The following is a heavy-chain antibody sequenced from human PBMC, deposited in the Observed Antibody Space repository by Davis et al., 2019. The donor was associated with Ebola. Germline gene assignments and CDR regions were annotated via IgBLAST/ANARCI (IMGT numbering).Heavy chain of an antibody. CDR3: ARNVDTARWGDY. CDR1: GGSFSGYY. V-gene: IGHV4-34*01. Sequence: PSETLSLTCAVYGGSFSGYYWSWIRQPPGKGLEWIGEINHSGSTNYNPSLKSRVTISVDTSKNQFSLKLSSVTAADTAVYYCARNVDTARWGDYWGQGTLVTVSS. D-gene: IGHD5-18*01. J-gene: IGHJ4*02. CDR2: INHSGST.